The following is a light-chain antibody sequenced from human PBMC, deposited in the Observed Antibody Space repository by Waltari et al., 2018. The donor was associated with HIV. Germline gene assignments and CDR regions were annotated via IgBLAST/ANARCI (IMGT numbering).Light chain of an antibody. J-gene: IGKJ2*01. CDR1: QSINNY. CDR2: DVS. CDR3: QQSFSVIYT. V-gene: IGKV1-39*01. Sequence: DIQMTQSPSSLSASVGDRVTITCRASQSINNYLNWYQQKPGQAPTLLIYDVSNLHTGVPSRFRGSGSGTDFSLSINSLQTEDFATYYCQQSFSVIYTFGQGTKLEIK.